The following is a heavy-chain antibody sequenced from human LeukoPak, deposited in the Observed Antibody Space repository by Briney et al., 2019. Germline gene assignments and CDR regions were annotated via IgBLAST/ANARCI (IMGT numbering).Heavy chain of an antibody. CDR3: ARGSPSYAQWHFDL. D-gene: IGHD2/OR15-2a*01. J-gene: IGHJ2*01. CDR2: IIPNTGGT. CDR1: GYTITDYY. V-gene: IGHV1-2*04. Sequence: GASVKVSCKASGYTITDYYLHWVRLAPGQGLEWMGWIIPNTGGTNYAQKFQDWVTMSSDTSISTAYMELSSLRSDDTAAYYCARGSPSYAQWHFDLWGRGTLVTVSS.